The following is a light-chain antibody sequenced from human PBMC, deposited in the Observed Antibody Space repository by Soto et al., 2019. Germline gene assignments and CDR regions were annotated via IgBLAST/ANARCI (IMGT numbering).Light chain of an antibody. V-gene: IGKV3-20*01. J-gene: IGKJ2*01. CDR2: DVS. CDR1: HIISSSS. Sequence: EIVLAQSPGTLSXSPGERATLSCRTSHIISSSSLAWYQQIPGQPPRLLIYDVSSRAPGIPDRFSGSGSGTDFTLTISRLEPEDFAVYYCQQYDTSSYTFGQGTKLEIK. CDR3: QQYDTSSYT.